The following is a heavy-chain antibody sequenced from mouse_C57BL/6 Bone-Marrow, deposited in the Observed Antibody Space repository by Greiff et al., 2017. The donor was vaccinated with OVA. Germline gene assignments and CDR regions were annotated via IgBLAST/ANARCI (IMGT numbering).Heavy chain of an antibody. CDR3: ARGLGYYGSSSWFAY. J-gene: IGHJ3*01. Sequence: QVQLQQSGAELARPGASVKLSCKASGYTFTSYGISWVKQRTGQGLEWIGEIYPRSGNTYYNEKFKGKATLTADKSSSTAYMELRSLTSEDSAVYFCARGLGYYGSSSWFAYWGQGTLVTVSA. D-gene: IGHD1-1*01. CDR2: IYPRSGNT. CDR1: GYTFTSYG. V-gene: IGHV1-81*01.